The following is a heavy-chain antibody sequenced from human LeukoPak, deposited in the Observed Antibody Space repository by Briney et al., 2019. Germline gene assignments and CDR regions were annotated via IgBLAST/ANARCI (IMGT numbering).Heavy chain of an antibody. CDR2: ISASGGST. D-gene: IGHD2/OR15-2a*01. Sequence: QSGGSLRLSCAASEFTFSSYAMQWVRQAPGKGLEWVSGISASGGSTYYAASVKGRFTISRDNSKNTLYLQMNSLRAEDTAIYYCAKYVSAKGPPYGLDVWGQGTTVTVSS. J-gene: IGHJ6*02. CDR1: EFTFSSYA. V-gene: IGHV3-23*01. CDR3: AKYVSAKGPPYGLDV.